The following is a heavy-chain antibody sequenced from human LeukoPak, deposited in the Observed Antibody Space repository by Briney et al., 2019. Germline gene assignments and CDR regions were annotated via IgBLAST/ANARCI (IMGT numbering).Heavy chain of an antibody. CDR2: INAGNGNT. D-gene: IGHD6-13*01. Sequence: ASVKVSCKASGYTFTSYAMHWVRQAPGQRLEWMGWINAGNGNTKYSQKFQSRVTITRDTSASTAYMELSSLRSEDTAVYYCARVTPRQLARVIPNWFDPWGQGTLVTVSS. CDR1: GYTFTSYA. CDR3: ARVTPRQLARVIPNWFDP. V-gene: IGHV1-3*01. J-gene: IGHJ5*02.